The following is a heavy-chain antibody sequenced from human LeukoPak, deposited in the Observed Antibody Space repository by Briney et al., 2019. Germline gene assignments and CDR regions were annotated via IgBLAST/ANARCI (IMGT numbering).Heavy chain of an antibody. CDR1: GFTFSSYA. J-gene: IGHJ4*02. CDR2: ISSSGGST. Sequence: GGSLRLSCAASGFTFSSYAMSWVRQAPGKGLEWVSAISSSGGSTYYADSVKGRFTISRDNSKNTLYLQMNSLRAEDTAVYYCAKDGVVATINWGIYYFDYWGQGTLVTVSS. V-gene: IGHV3-23*01. CDR3: AKDGVVATINWGIYYFDY. D-gene: IGHD5-12*01.